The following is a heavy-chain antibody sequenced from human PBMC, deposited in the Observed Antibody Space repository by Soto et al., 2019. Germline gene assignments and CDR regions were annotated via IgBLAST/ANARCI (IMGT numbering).Heavy chain of an antibody. V-gene: IGHV3-21*01. D-gene: IGHD1-26*01. CDR3: ARDREGVGAGLF. Sequence: EVQLVESGGGLVKPGGSLRLSCAASGFTFSSYSMNWVRQATGRGLEWVSSISSSSTYVYYADSVKGRFTISRDNAKNSLYLQMNSLRAEDTAVYYCARDREGVGAGLFWGQGTMVTVSS. CDR1: GFTFSSYS. J-gene: IGHJ3*01. CDR2: ISSSSTYV.